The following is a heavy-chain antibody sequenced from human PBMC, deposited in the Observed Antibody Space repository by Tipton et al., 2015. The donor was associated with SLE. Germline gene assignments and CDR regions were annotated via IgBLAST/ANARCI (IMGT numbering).Heavy chain of an antibody. CDR3: ATVDSDSWWMY. J-gene: IGHJ4*02. D-gene: IGHD6-13*01. CDR2: ISSSSFYT. CDR1: GFTFSSYS. Sequence: GSLRLSCAASGFTFSSYSMNWARQAPGKGLEWVSSISSSSFYTYYADSVKGRFTISRDNAKNSLYLQMNSLRAEDTAVYYCATVDSDSWWMYWGLGTLVTVSS. V-gene: IGHV3-21*03.